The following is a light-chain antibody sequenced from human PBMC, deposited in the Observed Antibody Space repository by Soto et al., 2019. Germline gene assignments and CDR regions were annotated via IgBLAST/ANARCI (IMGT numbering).Light chain of an antibody. CDR2: GVS. CDR3: HQTYSTPQT. Sequence: IVLTQSPATLSSFHGDRVTLSCRASQYINTRLAWYQHRPGQAPRLLIYGVSTRATGVPARFSGSGSGTDFTLTITSLQPEDFGTYYCHQTYSTPQTFGQGTKVDIK. V-gene: IGKV3-15*01. CDR1: QYINTR. J-gene: IGKJ1*01.